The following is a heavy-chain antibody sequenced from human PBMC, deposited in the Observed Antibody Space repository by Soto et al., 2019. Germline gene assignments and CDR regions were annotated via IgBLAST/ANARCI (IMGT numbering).Heavy chain of an antibody. D-gene: IGHD2-2*01. J-gene: IGHJ5*02. V-gene: IGHV1-8*01. Sequence: QVQLVQSGAEVKKPGASVKVSCKASGYPFSNYDINWVRQATGQGLEWMGWMNPKMGNTGYAQKFQDRVIMTRDTSIDTAYIELSSLSFEDTADYYCARGKYCSSTSWWVGPWGQGTQVTVSS. CDR3: ARGKYCSSTSWWVGP. CDR2: MNPKMGNT. CDR1: GYPFSNYD.